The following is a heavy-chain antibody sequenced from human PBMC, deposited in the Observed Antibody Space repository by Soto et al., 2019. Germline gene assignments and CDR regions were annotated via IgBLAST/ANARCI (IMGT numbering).Heavy chain of an antibody. V-gene: IGHV3-7*03. CDR1: GFTFNNYW. CDR2: IKQDGSEK. Sequence: PGGSLRLACAASGFTFNNYWMSWVRQAPGKGLEWVANIKQDGSEKYYVDSVKGRFTISRDNAKNSLYLQVNSLRAEDTAVYYCASLRWLQTGIDYWGQGTLVTSPQ. D-gene: IGHD5-12*01. J-gene: IGHJ4*02. CDR3: ASLRWLQTGIDY.